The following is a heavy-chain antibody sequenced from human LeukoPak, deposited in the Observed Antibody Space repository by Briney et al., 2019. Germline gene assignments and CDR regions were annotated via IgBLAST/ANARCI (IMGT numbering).Heavy chain of an antibody. CDR2: ISYDGSNK. CDR3: AKAGGSGYYNNGLPYFYFGMDV. Sequence: GGSLRLSCAASGFTFSSYSMNWVRQTPGKGLEWVAVISYDGSNKYYADSVKGRFTISRDNSKNTLYLEMKSLGPEDTAMYYCAKAGGSGYYNNGLPYFYFGMDVWGQGTTVTVS. CDR1: GFTFSSYS. D-gene: IGHD3-10*01. V-gene: IGHV3-30*18. J-gene: IGHJ6*02.